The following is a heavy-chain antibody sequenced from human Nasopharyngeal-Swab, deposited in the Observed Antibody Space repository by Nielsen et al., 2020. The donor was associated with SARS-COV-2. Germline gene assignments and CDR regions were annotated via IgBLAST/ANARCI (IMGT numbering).Heavy chain of an antibody. CDR3: AKDGGITMVRGVLDY. V-gene: IGHV3-23*01. J-gene: IGHJ4*02. D-gene: IGHD3-10*01. Sequence: GESLKISCAASGFTFSSYAMSWVRQAPGKGPEWVSAISGSGGSTYYADSVKGRFTISRDNSKNTLYLQMNSLRAEDTAVYYCAKDGGITMVRGVLDYWGQGTLVTVSS. CDR2: ISGSGGST. CDR1: GFTFSSYA.